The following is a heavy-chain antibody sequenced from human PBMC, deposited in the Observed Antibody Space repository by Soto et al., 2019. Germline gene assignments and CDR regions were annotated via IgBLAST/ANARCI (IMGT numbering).Heavy chain of an antibody. CDR2: IFYSENT. CDR1: GASISSGDNY. D-gene: IGHD2-15*01. CDR3: VRRTLCYNYCYFDL. Sequence: SETLSLTCSVSGASISSGDNYWSWIRQPPGKGLEWIGYIFYSENTYYNPSLESRVTISGDTSKNQISLKLNSVTAADTAVYYYVRRTLCYNYCYFDLWGRGTRVT. V-gene: IGHV4-30-4*01. J-gene: IGHJ2*01.